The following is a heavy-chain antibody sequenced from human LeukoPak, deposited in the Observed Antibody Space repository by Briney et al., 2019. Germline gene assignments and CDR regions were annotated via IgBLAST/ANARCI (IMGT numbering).Heavy chain of an antibody. CDR2: IYYSGST. V-gene: IGHV4-39*01. D-gene: IGHD6-13*01. CDR3: ARLSSSWSSVASDY. Sequence: SETLSLTCTVSGGSISSSSYYWGWIRQPPGKGLEWIGSIYYSGSTYYNPSLKSRVTISVDTSKNQFSLKLSSVTAADTAAYYCARLSSSWSSVASDYWGQGTLVTVSS. J-gene: IGHJ4*02. CDR1: GGSISSSSYY.